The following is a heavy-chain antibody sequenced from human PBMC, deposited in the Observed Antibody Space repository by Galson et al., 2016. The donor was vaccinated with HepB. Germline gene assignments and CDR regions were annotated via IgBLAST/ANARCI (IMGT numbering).Heavy chain of an antibody. J-gene: IGHJ5*02. CDR1: GYTFVDYG. Sequence: SVKVSCKASGYTFVDYGITWVRQAPGQGLEWMGWISGYKGHTNYAPSLQGRVTMTIDTSTTTAYLALRNLRSDDTGVYYCARVGQSGDEALFDTWGQGALVIVAS. V-gene: IGHV1-18*01. CDR3: ARVGQSGDEALFDT. D-gene: IGHD3-3*01. CDR2: ISGYKGHT.